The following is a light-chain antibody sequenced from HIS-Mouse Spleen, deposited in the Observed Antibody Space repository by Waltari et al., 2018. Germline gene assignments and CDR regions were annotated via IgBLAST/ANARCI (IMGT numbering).Light chain of an antibody. CDR1: SSNIGNNA. CDR3: AAWDDRLNGWV. V-gene: IGLV1-36*01. Sequence: QSVLTQPPSVSEAPRQRVTISCSGSSSNIGNNAVNWYQQLPGKAPKLLIYYDDLLPPGVSCRFSGSKSGTSASLAISGLQSEDEADYYCAAWDDRLNGWVFGGGTKLTVL. CDR2: YDD. J-gene: IGLJ3*02.